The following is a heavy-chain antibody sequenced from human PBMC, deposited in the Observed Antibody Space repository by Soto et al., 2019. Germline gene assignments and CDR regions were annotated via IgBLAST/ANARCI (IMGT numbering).Heavy chain of an antibody. CDR3: AYRKGTATGTGNWFDP. V-gene: IGHV2-5*02. CDR1: GFSLSTNGVG. Sequence: QITLKESGPTLVKPTETLTLTCTFSGFSLSTNGVGVGWIRQPPGKALEWLGLFYWDDDKRYSPSLAGRLTITKVTSKNRVVLTMSNMDPVDSGTYYCAYRKGTATGTGNWFDPWGQGIPVTVSS. CDR2: FYWDDDK. J-gene: IGHJ5*02. D-gene: IGHD1-1*01.